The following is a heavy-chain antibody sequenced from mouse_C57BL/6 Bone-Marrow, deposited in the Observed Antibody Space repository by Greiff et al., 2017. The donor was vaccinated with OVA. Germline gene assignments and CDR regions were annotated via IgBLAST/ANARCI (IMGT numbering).Heavy chain of an antibody. Sequence: QVQLQQPGAELVRPGSSVKLSCKASGYTFTSYWMDWVKQRPGQGLEWIGNIYPSDSETHYNQKFKDKATLTVDKSSSTAYMQLSSLTSEDSAVYYCARGGLRNWFDVWGTGTTVTVSS. CDR3: ARGGLRNWFDV. CDR2: IYPSDSET. D-gene: IGHD4-1*01. J-gene: IGHJ1*03. CDR1: GYTFTSYW. V-gene: IGHV1-61*01.